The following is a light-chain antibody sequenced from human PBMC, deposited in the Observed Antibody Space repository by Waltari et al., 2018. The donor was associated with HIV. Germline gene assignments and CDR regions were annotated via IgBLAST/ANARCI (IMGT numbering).Light chain of an antibody. CDR1: SRDVGGYNY. J-gene: IGLJ2*01. V-gene: IGLV2-14*01. CDR2: EVS. Sequence: QSALTQPASVSGSPGQSITISCTGTSRDVGGYNYVSWYQQHPGKAPRRMIYEVSNRPSGVSNRFSGSWSGNTDSPTISGLQAEDEDEYYCSVYTSSSTLVFGGGTKLTVL. CDR3: SVYTSSSTLV.